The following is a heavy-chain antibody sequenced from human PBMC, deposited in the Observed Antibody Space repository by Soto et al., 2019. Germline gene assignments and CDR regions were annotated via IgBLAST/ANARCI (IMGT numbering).Heavy chain of an antibody. V-gene: IGHV3-33*01. CDR2: IWYDGSNK. D-gene: IGHD6-6*01. Sequence: GGSLRLSCAASGFTFSSYGMHWVRQAPGKGLEWVAVIWYDGSNKYYADSVKGRFTISRDNSKNTLYLQMNSLRAEDTAAYYCARDQETPIAALLDAFDIWGQGTMVTVSS. CDR3: ARDQETPIAALLDAFDI. CDR1: GFTFSSYG. J-gene: IGHJ3*02.